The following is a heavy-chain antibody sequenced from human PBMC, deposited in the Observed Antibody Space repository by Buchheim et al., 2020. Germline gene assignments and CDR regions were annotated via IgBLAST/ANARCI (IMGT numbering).Heavy chain of an antibody. D-gene: IGHD6-13*01. J-gene: IGHJ6*02. V-gene: IGHV3-30*18. CDR2: ISYDGSNK. Sequence: QVQLVESGGGVVQPGRSLRLSCAASGFTFSSYGMHWVRQAPGKGLEWVAVISYDGSNKYYADSVKGRFTISRDNSKHTLYLQMNSLRAEDTAVYYCAKGYSSRSGLDVWGQGTT. CDR3: AKGYSSRSGLDV. CDR1: GFTFSSYG.